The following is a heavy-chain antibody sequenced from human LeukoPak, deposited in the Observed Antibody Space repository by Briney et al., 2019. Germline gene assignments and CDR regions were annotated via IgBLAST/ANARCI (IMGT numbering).Heavy chain of an antibody. V-gene: IGHV1-18*01. J-gene: IGHJ5*02. CDR2: ISAYTGDT. Sequence: ASVKVSCKATGYTFTNYGISWVRQAPGQGLEWMGWISAYTGDTKSAQKVQGRVTMTTDASTSTAYMELRSLKSDDTAVYYCAKVGRTWPFRWFDPWGQGTLVIVSS. CDR1: GYTFTNYG. CDR3: AKVGRTWPFRWFDP.